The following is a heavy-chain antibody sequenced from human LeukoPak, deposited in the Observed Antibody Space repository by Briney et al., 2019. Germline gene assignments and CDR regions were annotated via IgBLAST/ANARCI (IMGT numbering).Heavy chain of an antibody. CDR3: IPYSSGYGGDY. V-gene: IGHV3-15*01. CDR2: IKSETDGGTT. D-gene: IGHD6-19*01. J-gene: IGHJ4*02. Sequence: GGSLRLSCAASGFTFSNAWMSWVRQAPGKGLEWVGRIKSETDGGTTDYAAPVKGRFTISRDDSKNTLYLQMNSLKTEDTAVYYCIPYSSGYGGDYWGQGTLVTVSS. CDR1: GFTFSNAW.